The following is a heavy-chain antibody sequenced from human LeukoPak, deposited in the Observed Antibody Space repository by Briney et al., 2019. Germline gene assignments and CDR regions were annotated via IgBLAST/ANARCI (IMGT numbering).Heavy chain of an antibody. CDR1: GGSISIYY. CDR2: IYYSGST. V-gene: IGHV4-59*01. J-gene: IGHJ5*02. Sequence: SETLSLTCTVSGGSISIYYWSWIRQPPGKGLEWIGYIYYSGSTNYNPSLKSRVTISVDTSKNQFSLKLSSVTAADTAVYYCARGIAAAANEDRFDPWGQGTLVTVSS. CDR3: ARGIAAAANEDRFDP. D-gene: IGHD6-13*01.